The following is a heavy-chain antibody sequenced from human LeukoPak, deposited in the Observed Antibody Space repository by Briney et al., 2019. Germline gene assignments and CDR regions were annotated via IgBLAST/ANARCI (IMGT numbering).Heavy chain of an antibody. CDR1: GFTFSSYW. V-gene: IGHV3-74*01. J-gene: IGHJ4*02. D-gene: IGHD4-23*01. CDR2: INSDGSST. Sequence: GGSLRLSCAASGFTFSSYWMHWVRQAPGKGLVWVSRINSDGSSTGYADSEKGRFTISRDNAKNTLYLQMNSLRAEDTAVYYCAREAYGGNGVDYWGQGTLATVSS. CDR3: AREAYGGNGVDY.